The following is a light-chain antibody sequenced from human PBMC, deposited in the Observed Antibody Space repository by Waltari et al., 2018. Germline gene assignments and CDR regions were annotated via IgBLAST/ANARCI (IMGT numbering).Light chain of an antibody. J-gene: IGLJ7*01. V-gene: IGLV1-51*02. CDR3: GTWDSSLSGAV. Sequence: QSVLTQPPSVSAAPGQRVTISCSGGSSNIGNNYVSWYRQFPGTAPKLLIYEGSERPSGIPGRFSVSKSGTSATLDITGLQAGDEADYYCGTWDSSLSGAVFGGGTHLTVL. CDR1: SSNIGNNY. CDR2: EGS.